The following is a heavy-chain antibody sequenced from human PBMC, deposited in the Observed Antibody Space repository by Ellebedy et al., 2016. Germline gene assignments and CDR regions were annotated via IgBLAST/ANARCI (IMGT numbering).Heavy chain of an antibody. Sequence: GGSLRLXXAASGFRFSTFGMHWVRQVPGQGLEWLSYISSSSDTIYYSGSVKGRFTISRDNAKNSLYLQMNSLRAEDTAVYSCVRDYYDSSGYFYGLYWGQGTLVTVSS. CDR1: GFRFSTFG. CDR2: ISSSSDTI. V-gene: IGHV3-48*01. D-gene: IGHD3-22*01. J-gene: IGHJ4*02. CDR3: VRDYYDSSGYFYGLY.